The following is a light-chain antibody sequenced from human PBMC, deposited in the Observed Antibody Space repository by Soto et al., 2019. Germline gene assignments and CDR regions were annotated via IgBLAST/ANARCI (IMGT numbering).Light chain of an antibody. V-gene: IGKV3-11*01. J-gene: IGKJ3*01. CDR3: QQRSNWAT. Sequence: IVMTQSPATLSVSPGERATLSCRASQSINTNLAWFQQKPGRAPRLLIYGTSSRATGIPARFSGSGSVTDFTLTISSLEPEDFAVYYCQQRSNWATFGPGTKVDI. CDR2: GTS. CDR1: QSINTN.